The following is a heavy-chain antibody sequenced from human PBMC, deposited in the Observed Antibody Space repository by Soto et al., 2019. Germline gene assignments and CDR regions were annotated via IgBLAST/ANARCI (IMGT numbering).Heavy chain of an antibody. Sequence: QVQLVESGGCVVQPGRSLRLSCAASGFTFSSYGMHWVRQAPGKGLEWLAVIWYDGSNKYYADSVKGRFTISRDNSKNTLYLLMNSLRAEDTAVYYCARDQVTGTRGVFDYWGQGTLVTVSS. CDR1: GFTFSSYG. D-gene: IGHD1-7*01. CDR3: ARDQVTGTRGVFDY. CDR2: IWYDGSNK. V-gene: IGHV3-33*01. J-gene: IGHJ4*02.